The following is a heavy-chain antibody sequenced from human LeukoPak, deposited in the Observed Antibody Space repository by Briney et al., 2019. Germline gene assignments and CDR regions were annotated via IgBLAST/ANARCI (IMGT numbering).Heavy chain of an antibody. V-gene: IGHV1-2*02. CDR3: ARELRFLEWYTNPCYFDY. J-gene: IGHJ4*02. CDR2: INPNSGGT. Sequence: AASVKVSCKASGYTFTGYYMHWVRQAPGQGLEWMGWINPNSGGTNYAQKFQGRVTMTRDTSISTAYMELSRLRSDDTAVYYCARELRFLEWYTNPCYFDYWGQGTLVTVSS. D-gene: IGHD3-3*01. CDR1: GYTFTGYY.